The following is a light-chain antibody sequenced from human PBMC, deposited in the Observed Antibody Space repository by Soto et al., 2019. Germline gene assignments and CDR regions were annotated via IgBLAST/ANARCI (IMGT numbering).Light chain of an antibody. V-gene: IGLV2-14*01. CDR3: SSYSNSNPLGV. CDR1: SSDVGGYNY. J-gene: IGLJ2*01. Sequence: QSALTQPASVSGSPGQSITISCTGTSSDVGGYNYVSWYQQHPGKAPKLMIFEVSNRPSGVSSRFSGSKSGNTASLTISGLQHEDEADYYCSSYSNSNPLGVFGGGTKLTVL. CDR2: EVS.